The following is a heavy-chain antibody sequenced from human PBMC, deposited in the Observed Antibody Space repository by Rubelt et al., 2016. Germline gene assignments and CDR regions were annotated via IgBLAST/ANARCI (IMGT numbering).Heavy chain of an antibody. CDR2: IGGSGDTT. CDR3: ARDRNYYDSSGFSNFDY. J-gene: IGHJ4*02. CDR1: GFTFSSYW. V-gene: IGHV3-23*04. D-gene: IGHD3-22*01. Sequence: VESGGGLVQPGGSLRLSCAASGFTFSSYWMHWVRQVPGKGLVWVSGIGGSGDTTYYADSVKGRFTISRDNSKNTLYLQMNSLRAEDTAVYYCARDRNYYDSSGFSNFDYWGQRTLVTVSS.